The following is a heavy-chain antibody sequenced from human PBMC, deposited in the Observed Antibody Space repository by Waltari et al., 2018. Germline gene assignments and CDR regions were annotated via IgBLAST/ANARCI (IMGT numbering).Heavy chain of an antibody. J-gene: IGHJ4*02. CDR2: ISSSGGST. CDR1: GFSFSNYA. Sequence: EVQLVESGGGLVQPGGSVRLSCSASGFSFSNYAMHWVRQAPGKGLEFVSAISSSGGSTFYADSVKDRLTSSRDNSKNTLYLQISSLRGEDTAVYYCVKRYGTGWYYFDFWGQGTLVTVSS. D-gene: IGHD6-19*01. V-gene: IGHV3-64D*06. CDR3: VKRYGTGWYYFDF.